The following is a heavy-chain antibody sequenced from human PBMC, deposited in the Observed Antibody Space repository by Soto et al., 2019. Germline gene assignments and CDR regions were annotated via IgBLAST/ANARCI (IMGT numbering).Heavy chain of an antibody. V-gene: IGHV3-30-3*01. CDR2: ISYDGSNK. Sequence: PGGSLRLSCAASGFTFSSYAMHWVRQAPGKGLEWVAVISYDGSNKYYADSVKGRFTISRDNSKNTLYLQMNSLRVEDTAVYYCARDLGDYGDYWGQGTLVTVSS. J-gene: IGHJ4*02. CDR3: ARDLGDYGDY. CDR1: GFTFSSYA. D-gene: IGHD4-17*01.